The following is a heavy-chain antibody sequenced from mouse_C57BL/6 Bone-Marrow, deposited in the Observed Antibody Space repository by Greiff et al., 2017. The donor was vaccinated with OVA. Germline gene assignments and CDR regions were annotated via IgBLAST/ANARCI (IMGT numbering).Heavy chain of an antibody. Sequence: EVKLQQSGPELVKPGASVKISCKASGYTFTDYYMNWVKQSHGKSLEWIGDINPNNGGTSYNQKFKGKATLTVDKSSSTAYMELRSLTSEDSAVYYCARRRGYYDYFYYAMDYWGQGTSVTVSS. D-gene: IGHD2-4*01. CDR3: ARRRGYYDYFYYAMDY. CDR2: INPNNGGT. CDR1: GYTFTDYY. V-gene: IGHV1-26*01. J-gene: IGHJ4*01.